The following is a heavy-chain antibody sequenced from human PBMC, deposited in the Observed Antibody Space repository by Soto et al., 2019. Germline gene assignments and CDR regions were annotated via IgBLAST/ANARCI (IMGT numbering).Heavy chain of an antibody. CDR3: AKEAYNWNHFDY. J-gene: IGHJ4*02. Sequence: PGGSLRLSCAASGFTFDDYAMHWVRQAPGKGLEWVSGISWNSCSIGYADSVKGRFTISRDNAKNSLYLQMNSLRAEDTALYYCAKEAYNWNHFDYWGQGTLVTVSS. D-gene: IGHD1-20*01. CDR1: GFTFDDYA. CDR2: ISWNSCSI. V-gene: IGHV3-9*01.